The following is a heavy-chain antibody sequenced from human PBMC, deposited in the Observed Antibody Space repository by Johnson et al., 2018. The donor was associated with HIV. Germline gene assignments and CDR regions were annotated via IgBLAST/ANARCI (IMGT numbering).Heavy chain of an antibody. D-gene: IGHD2-2*01. CDR1: GFTFSNAW. J-gene: IGHJ3*02. V-gene: IGHV3-15*01. CDR2: IKSKTDGGIT. CDR3: ARDGGYCSSASCFRHWASAFDI. Sequence: EVQLVESGGGLVKPGGSLRLSCAASGFTFSNAWMNWVRQAPGKGLEWVGRIKSKTDGGITDYAAPVKGRFTISRDDSKNTLYLQMNSLRAEDTAVYYCARDGGYCSSASCFRHWASAFDIWGQGTMVTVSS.